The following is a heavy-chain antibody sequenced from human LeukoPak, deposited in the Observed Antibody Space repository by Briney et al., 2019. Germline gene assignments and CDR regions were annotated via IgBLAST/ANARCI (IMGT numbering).Heavy chain of an antibody. CDR3: ARQQQLVLYYYYGMDV. CDR2: IIPILGIA. V-gene: IGHV1-69*02. Sequence: ASVKVSCKASGYTFTSYYMRWVRQAPGQGLEWMGRIIPILGIANYAQKFQGRVTITADKSTSTAYMELSSLRSEDTAVYYCARQQQLVLYYYYGMDVWGQGTTVTVSS. J-gene: IGHJ6*02. D-gene: IGHD6-13*01. CDR1: GYTFTSYY.